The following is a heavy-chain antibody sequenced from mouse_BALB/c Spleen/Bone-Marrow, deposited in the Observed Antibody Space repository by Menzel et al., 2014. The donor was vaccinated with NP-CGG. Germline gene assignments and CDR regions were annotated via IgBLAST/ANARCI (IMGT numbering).Heavy chain of an antibody. D-gene: IGHD4-1*01. CDR3: AREAQTGARFAY. J-gene: IGHJ3*01. CDR1: GYTFTNYT. V-gene: IGHV1-4*01. CDR2: IVPSSDYT. Sequence: VKLMESGAELARPGASVKMSCKASGYTFTNYTMQWIRQRPGQGLEWIGYIVPSSDYTNYNQNFKDKATLTADKSSSTAYMQLNSLTSEDFAVYYCAREAQTGARFAYWGQGTLVTVSA.